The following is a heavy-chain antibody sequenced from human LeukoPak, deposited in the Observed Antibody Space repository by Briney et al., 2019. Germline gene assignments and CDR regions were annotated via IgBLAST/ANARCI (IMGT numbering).Heavy chain of an antibody. CDR3: ATGAAAGYNPLDY. J-gene: IGHJ4*02. V-gene: IGHV3-64*01. CDR1: GFTFSSYA. D-gene: IGHD6-13*01. CDR2: ISSNGGST. Sequence: PGGSLRLSCAASGFTFSSYAMHWVRQAPGKGLEYVSTISSNGGSTYYANSVKGRFTISRDNSKNTLYLQMGSLRAEDMAVYYCATGAAAGYNPLDYWGQGTLVTVSS.